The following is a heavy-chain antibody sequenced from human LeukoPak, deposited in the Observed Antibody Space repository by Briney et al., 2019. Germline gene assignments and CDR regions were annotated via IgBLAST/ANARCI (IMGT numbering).Heavy chain of an antibody. J-gene: IGHJ6*03. V-gene: IGHV4-4*07. Sequence: SETLSLTCTVSGGSITNYYWSWIRQSAGKGLEWIGRIYSTGIITYNPSLKSRVTMSVDTSKNQLSLRLISVTAADTAVYYCARGDWYYYYYYMDVWGKGTTVTISS. D-gene: IGHD3/OR15-3a*01. CDR2: IYSTGII. CDR3: ARGDWYYYYYYMDV. CDR1: GGSITNYY.